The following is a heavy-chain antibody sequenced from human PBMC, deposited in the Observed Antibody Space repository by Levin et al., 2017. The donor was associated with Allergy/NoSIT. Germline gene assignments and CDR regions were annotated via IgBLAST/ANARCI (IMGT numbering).Heavy chain of an antibody. Sequence: SCAASGFTFSSFALTWVHQAPGKGLEWVSTITANGFNTNYADSVKGRFTISRDNSKNTLYLQMNSLRAEDTAVYYCAKDLGGGCSVEMFCYFYGMDVWGQGTTVTVSS. V-gene: IGHV3-23*01. J-gene: IGHJ6*02. CDR2: ITANGFNT. D-gene: IGHD3-10*02. CDR1: GFTFSSFA. CDR3: AKDLGGGCSVEMFCYFYGMDV.